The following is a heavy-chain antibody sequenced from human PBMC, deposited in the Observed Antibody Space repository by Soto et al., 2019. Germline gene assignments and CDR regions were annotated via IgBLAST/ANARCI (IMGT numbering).Heavy chain of an antibody. CDR1: GGSITKFS. D-gene: IGHD2-15*01. J-gene: IGHJ3*01. Sequence: QVQLEQSGAEVKRPGSSVKVSCRPSGGSITKFSFSWVRQAPGQGLEWMGATIPVFGSAHYAQKFQGRLTIVADKSTSTVYMELTGLRSEDTAVYFCARDTPLNPYALVPPEMADALDVWGQGTMVTVS. CDR3: ARDTPLNPYALVPPEMADALDV. V-gene: IGHV1-69*06. CDR2: TIPVFGSA.